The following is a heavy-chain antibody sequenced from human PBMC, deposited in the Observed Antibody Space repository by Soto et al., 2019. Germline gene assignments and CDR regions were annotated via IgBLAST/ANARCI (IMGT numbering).Heavy chain of an antibody. J-gene: IGHJ4*02. CDR2: IAYDGRNK. V-gene: IGHV3-30*04. D-gene: IGHD1-1*01. CDR3: ARELERVFDY. Sequence: QVQLVDSGGGVVQPGRSLRLSCAASGFTFSSYAMHWVRQAPGKGLEWVAVIAYDGRNKYYADSVKGRFTISRDNSKNTLYLQMNSLRIEDTAVYYCARELERVFDYWGQGTLVTVSS. CDR1: GFTFSSYA.